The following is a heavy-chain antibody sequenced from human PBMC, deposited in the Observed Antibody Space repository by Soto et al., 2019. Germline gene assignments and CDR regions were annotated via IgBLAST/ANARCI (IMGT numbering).Heavy chain of an antibody. V-gene: IGHV3-23*01. D-gene: IGHD3-9*01. CDR3: AKVPYDTVRNWFDH. J-gene: IGHJ5*02. Sequence: EVQLLESGGDLVQPGGSLRLSCAASGFTFSSYAMSWVRQAPGKGLDWVSTISGSGDSTYYADSVKGRFTISRDNSKNTMYLQMNSLRADDTAVYYCAKVPYDTVRNWFDHWGQGTLVTVSS. CDR2: ISGSGDST. CDR1: GFTFSSYA.